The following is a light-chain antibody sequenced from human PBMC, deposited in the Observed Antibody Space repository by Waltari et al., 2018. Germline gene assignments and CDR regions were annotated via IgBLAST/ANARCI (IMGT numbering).Light chain of an antibody. J-gene: IGKJ2*03. Sequence: DIVLTQSPVTLSLSLGDRATLSCRASLSFGRFLAWYQQKPGQAPRLLIYDASNRDAGVPARFSASGSGTDFTLTLSSLEPEDFAVYYCQQRSNWPYSFGQGTKLEIK. V-gene: IGKV3-11*01. CDR1: LSFGRF. CDR2: DAS. CDR3: QQRSNWPYS.